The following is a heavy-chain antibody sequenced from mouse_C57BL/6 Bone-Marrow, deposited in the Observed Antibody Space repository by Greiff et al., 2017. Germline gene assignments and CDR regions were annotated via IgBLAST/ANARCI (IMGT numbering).Heavy chain of an antibody. CDR3: ARPYGSSYDWYFDV. V-gene: IGHV1-64*01. J-gene: IGHJ1*03. Sequence: QVQLQQPGAELVKPGASVKLSCKASGYTFTSYWMHWVKQRPGQGLEWIGMIHPNSGSTNYNEKFKSKATLTVDNSSSTAYMQLSSLTSEDSAVYYCARPYGSSYDWYFDVWGTGTTVTVSS. CDR2: IHPNSGST. D-gene: IGHD1-1*01. CDR1: GYTFTSYW.